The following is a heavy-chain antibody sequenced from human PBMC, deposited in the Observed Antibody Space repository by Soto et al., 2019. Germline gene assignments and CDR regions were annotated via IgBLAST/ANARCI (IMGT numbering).Heavy chain of an antibody. CDR3: AKDPARSYSSGWYWDY. CDR2: ISGSGGST. CDR1: GFTFSSYA. D-gene: IGHD6-19*01. V-gene: IGHV3-23*01. Sequence: PGGSLRLSCAASGFTFSSYAMSWVRQAPGKGLEWVSAISGSGGSTYYADSVKGRFTISRDNSKNTLYLQMNSLRAEDTAVYYCAKDPARSYSSGWYWDYWGQGTLVTVSS. J-gene: IGHJ4*02.